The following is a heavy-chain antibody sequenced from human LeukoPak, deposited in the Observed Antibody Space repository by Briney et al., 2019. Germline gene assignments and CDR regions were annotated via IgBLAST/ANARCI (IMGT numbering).Heavy chain of an antibody. J-gene: IGHJ4*02. D-gene: IGHD5/OR15-5a*01. Sequence: PSETLSLTCTVSGYSISSGYYWGWIRQPPGKGLERIGSIYHSGSTSYNPSLKSRVTISVDTSKNQFSLKLSSVTAADTAVYYCARANRVSLYYFDYWGQGTLVTVSS. CDR1: GYSISSGYY. V-gene: IGHV4-38-2*02. CDR3: ARANRVSLYYFDY. CDR2: IYHSGST.